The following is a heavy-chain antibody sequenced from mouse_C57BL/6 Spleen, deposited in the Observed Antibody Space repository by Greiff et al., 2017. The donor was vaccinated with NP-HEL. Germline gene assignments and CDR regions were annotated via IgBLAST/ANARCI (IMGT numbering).Heavy chain of an antibody. CDR1: GYTFTDYE. V-gene: IGHV1-15*01. CDR3: TRPLGGFWFDY. D-gene: IGHD4-1*01. J-gene: IGHJ2*01. Sequence: VKLVESGAELVRPGASVTLSCKASGYTFTDYEMHWVKQTPVHGLEWIGAIDPETGGTAYNQKFKGKAILTADKSSSTAYMELRSLTSEDSAVYYCTRPLGGFWFDYWGQGTTLTVSS. CDR2: IDPETGGT.